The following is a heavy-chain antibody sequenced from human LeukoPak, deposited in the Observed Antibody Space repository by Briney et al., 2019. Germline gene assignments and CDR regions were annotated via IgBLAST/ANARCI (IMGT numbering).Heavy chain of an antibody. D-gene: IGHD5-18*01. Sequence: GGSLRLSCAASGFTFSSYAMHWVRQAPGKGLEWVAVISYDGSNKYYADSVKGRFTISRDNSKNTLYLQMNSLRAEDTAVYYCARDGLDTASPYMDVWGKGTTVTVSS. J-gene: IGHJ6*03. V-gene: IGHV3-30-3*01. CDR1: GFTFSSYA. CDR3: ARDGLDTASPYMDV. CDR2: ISYDGSNK.